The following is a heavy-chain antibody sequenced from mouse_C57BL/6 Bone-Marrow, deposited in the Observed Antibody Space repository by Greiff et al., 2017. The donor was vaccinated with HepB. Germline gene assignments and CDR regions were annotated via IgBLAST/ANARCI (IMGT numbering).Heavy chain of an antibody. J-gene: IGHJ4*01. Sequence: DVMLVESGGGLVQPGGSLKLSCAASGIDFSRYWMSWVRRAPGKGLEWIGEINPDSSTINYAPSLKDKFIISRDNAKNTLYLQMSKVRSEDTALYYCARPAAYYSNYDYAMDYWGQGTSVTVSS. D-gene: IGHD2-5*01. V-gene: IGHV4-1*01. CDR3: ARPAAYYSNYDYAMDY. CDR2: INPDSSTI. CDR1: GIDFSRYW.